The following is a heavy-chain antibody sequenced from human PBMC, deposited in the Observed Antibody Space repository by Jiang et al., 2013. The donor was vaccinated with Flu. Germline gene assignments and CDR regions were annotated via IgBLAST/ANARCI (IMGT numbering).Heavy chain of an antibody. Sequence: GAEVKKPGASVKVSCKASGYRFTSYGIGWVRQAPGQGLEWMGWISAYNTNTNYAQKLQGRVTMTTDTSTSTAYMELRSLRSDDTAVYYCARDHTPITIKGDAFDIWGQGTMVTVSS. CDR2: ISAYNTNT. J-gene: IGHJ3*02. D-gene: IGHD3-10*01. CDR1: GYRFTSYG. CDR3: ARDHTPITIKGDAFDI. V-gene: IGHV1-18*01.